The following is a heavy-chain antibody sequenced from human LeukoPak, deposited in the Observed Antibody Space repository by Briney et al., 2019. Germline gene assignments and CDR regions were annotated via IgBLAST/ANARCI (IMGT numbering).Heavy chain of an antibody. J-gene: IGHJ6*02. CDR1: GGSMSSYY. CDR2: IYYSGST. CDR3: ARLRTAAYYYGMDV. V-gene: IGHV4-59*08. Sequence: PSETLSLTCTVSGGSMSSYYWSWIRQPPGKGLEWIGYIYYSGSTKYNPSLKSRVTISVDTSKNQFSLKLSSVTAADTAVYYCARLRTAAYYYGMDVWGQGTTVTVSS.